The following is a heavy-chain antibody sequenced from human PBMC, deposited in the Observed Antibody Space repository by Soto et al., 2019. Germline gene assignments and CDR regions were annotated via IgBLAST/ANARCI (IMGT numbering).Heavy chain of an antibody. CDR2: MYHSGST. V-gene: IGHV4-30-2*01. Sequence: SQLLPLSKAVSDGSIIGGGYSWIVIRQTPGKGLEWIGYMYHSGSTYYNPSLKSRVTISIDSSKNQFSLKLSSVTAADTAVYYYARVPDYWGQGILVTVSS. J-gene: IGHJ4*02. CDR3: ARVPDY. CDR1: DGSIIGGGYS.